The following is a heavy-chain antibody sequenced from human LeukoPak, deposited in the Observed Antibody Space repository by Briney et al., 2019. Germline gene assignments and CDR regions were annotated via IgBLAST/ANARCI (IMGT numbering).Heavy chain of an antibody. D-gene: IGHD3-10*01. CDR2: IGTAGDT. J-gene: IGHJ4*02. CDR3: ARGSGQNFDY. V-gene: IGHV3-13*04. Sequence: GGSLRLSCAASGFTFSSCDMHWVRQAAGTGLEWVSAIGTAGDTYYPGSVRGRFTISRENAKNSLYLQMNSLRAGDTAVYYCARGSGQNFDYWGQGTLVTVSS. CDR1: GFTFSSCD.